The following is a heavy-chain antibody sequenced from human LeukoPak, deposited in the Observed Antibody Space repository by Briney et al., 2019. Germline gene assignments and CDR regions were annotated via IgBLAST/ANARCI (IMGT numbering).Heavy chain of an antibody. J-gene: IGHJ4*02. V-gene: IGHV3-21*04. Sequence: GGSLRLSCAASGFTFSSYSMNWVRQAPGKGLEWVSSFSSVGSYIYYADSVKGRFTISRDTSKNTLYLQMNSLRAEDTAVYYCAKEELGYFDYWGQGVLVTVSS. D-gene: IGHD6-13*01. CDR2: FSSVGSYI. CDR3: AKEELGYFDY. CDR1: GFTFSSYS.